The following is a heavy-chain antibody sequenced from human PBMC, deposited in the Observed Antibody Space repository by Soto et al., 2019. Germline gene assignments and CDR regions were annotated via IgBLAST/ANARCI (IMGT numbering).Heavy chain of an antibody. V-gene: IGHV3-23*01. CDR1: GVTFSSYA. CDR2: ISGSGGST. Sequence: SLRLSCAASGVTFSSYAMSWVRRAPGKGLEWVSAISGSGGSTYYADSVKGRFTISRDNSKNTLYLQMNSLRAEDTAVYYCAKDWAPYYYGSGSSFFGYWGQGTLVTVS. J-gene: IGHJ4*02. CDR3: AKDWAPYYYGSGSSFFGY. D-gene: IGHD3-10*01.